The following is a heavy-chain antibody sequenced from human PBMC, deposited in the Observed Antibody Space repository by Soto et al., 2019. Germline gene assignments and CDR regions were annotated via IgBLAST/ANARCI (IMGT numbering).Heavy chain of an antibody. J-gene: IGHJ4*02. D-gene: IGHD3-9*01. Sequence: QVQLVQSGAEVKKPGASVKVSCEASGYSFIDYYIHWVRQAPGQGFEWMGRISPKSGGTNYAKKFEGRVTLPWDTSLNTAYMELSSLKSDDTAVYYCARPPGYISDWYYFDLWGQGTRVTVSS. CDR3: ARPPGYISDWYYFDL. CDR2: ISPKSGGT. CDR1: GYSFIDYY. V-gene: IGHV1-2*02.